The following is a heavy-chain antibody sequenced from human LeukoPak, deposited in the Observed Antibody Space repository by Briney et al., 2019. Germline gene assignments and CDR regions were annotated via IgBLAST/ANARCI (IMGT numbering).Heavy chain of an antibody. CDR2: ISSSSTYI. CDR3: ARSPTSPLYHYDSSGYYYDPYNWFDP. V-gene: IGHV3-21*01. CDR1: GFTFSSYS. D-gene: IGHD3-22*01. Sequence: GGSLRLSCAASGFTFSSYSMNWVRQAPGKGLEWVSSISSSSTYIYYADSVKGRFTISRDNAKNSLFLQMNSLRAEDTAVYYCARSPTSPLYHYDSSGYYYDPYNWFDPWGQGTLVTVSS. J-gene: IGHJ5*02.